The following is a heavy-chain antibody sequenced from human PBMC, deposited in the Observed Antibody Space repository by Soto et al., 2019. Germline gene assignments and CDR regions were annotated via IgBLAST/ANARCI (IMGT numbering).Heavy chain of an antibody. D-gene: IGHD6-19*01. CDR1: GGTFNSYA. V-gene: IGHV1-69*13. CDR3: ARLGLAVAGTDY. CDR2: IIPIFGTA. J-gene: IGHJ4*02. Sequence: SVEVSCTASGGTFNSYAISWVRQAPGQGLEWMGGIIPIFGTANYAQKFQGRVTITADESTSTAYMELSSLRSEDTAVYYCARLGLAVAGTDYWGQGTLVTVSS.